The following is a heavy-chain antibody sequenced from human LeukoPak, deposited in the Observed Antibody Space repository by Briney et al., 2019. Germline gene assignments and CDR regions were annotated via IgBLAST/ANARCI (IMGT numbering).Heavy chain of an antibody. CDR3: ARGAIPATGTRPFDF. D-gene: IGHD1-1*01. J-gene: IGHJ4*02. CDR2: ISTSSSYT. V-gene: IGHV3-11*05. Sequence: GGSLRLSCVASGFTFSDYYVYWIRQAPGKGLEWVSYISTSSSYTNYAASVKGRFTISRDNARNSLYLEVNSLRAEDTAVYYCARGAIPATGTRPFDFWGQGTLVTVSS. CDR1: GFTFSDYY.